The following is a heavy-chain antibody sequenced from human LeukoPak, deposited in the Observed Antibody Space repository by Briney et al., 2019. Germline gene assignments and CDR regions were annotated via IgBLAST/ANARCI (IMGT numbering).Heavy chain of an antibody. J-gene: IGHJ3*02. Sequence: ASVKVSCNASGGTFSSYAISWVRQAPGQGLEWMGGIIPIFGTANYAQKFQGRVTITTDESTSTAYMELSRLRSEDTAVYYCASHGVWFGDGAFDIWGQGTMVSVSS. CDR1: GGTFSSYA. V-gene: IGHV1-69*05. CDR3: ASHGVWFGDGAFDI. D-gene: IGHD3-10*01. CDR2: IIPIFGTA.